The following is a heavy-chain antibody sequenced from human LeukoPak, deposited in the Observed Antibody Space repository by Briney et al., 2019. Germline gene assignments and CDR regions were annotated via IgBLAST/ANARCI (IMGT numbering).Heavy chain of an antibody. J-gene: IGHJ4*02. Sequence: GGSLRLSCPASGFSLSTYGVSWVRQPPGKGLEWVSGITGTGGSTYYADSVKGRFTVSRDTSKNTLYLQMNSLRAEDTAIYYCAKDHGTAVAGFYYWGQGTLVTVSS. CDR1: GFSLSTYG. D-gene: IGHD6-19*01. CDR2: ITGTGGST. CDR3: AKDHGTAVAGFYY. V-gene: IGHV3-23*01.